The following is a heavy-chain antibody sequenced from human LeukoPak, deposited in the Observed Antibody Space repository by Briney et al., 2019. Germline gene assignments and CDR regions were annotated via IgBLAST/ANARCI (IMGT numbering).Heavy chain of an antibody. V-gene: IGHV4-34*01. CDR1: GGSFSGYY. CDR2: INHSGST. Sequence: SETLSLTCAVYGGSFSGYYWSWIRQPPGKGLEWIGEINHSGSTNYSPSLKSRVTISIGTSKKKVSLKLSSVTAADTAVYYCARVQSFSNPFYSYYYMDVWGRGTTVTVSS. D-gene: IGHD4-11*01. J-gene: IGHJ6*03. CDR3: ARVQSFSNPFYSYYYMDV.